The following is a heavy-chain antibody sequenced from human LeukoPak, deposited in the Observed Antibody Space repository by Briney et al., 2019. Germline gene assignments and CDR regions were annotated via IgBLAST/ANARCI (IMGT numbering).Heavy chain of an antibody. J-gene: IGHJ4*02. D-gene: IGHD6-6*01. CDR1: GYTFTSYD. CDR3: ARGRIAARRKTAYYFDY. Sequence: GASVKVSCKASGYTFTSYDINWVRQATGQGLEWMGWMNPNSGNTGYAQKFQGRVTITRNTSISTAYMELSSLRSEDTAVYYCARGRIAARRKTAYYFDYWGQGTLVTVSS. V-gene: IGHV1-8*03. CDR2: MNPNSGNT.